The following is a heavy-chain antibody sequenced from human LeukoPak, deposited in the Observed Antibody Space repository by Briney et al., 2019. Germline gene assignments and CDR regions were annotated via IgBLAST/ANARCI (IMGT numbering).Heavy chain of an antibody. J-gene: IGHJ4*02. CDR2: IRGKVNNYAT. CDR1: GFTLSESA. Sequence: PGGSLKLSCEASGFTLSESAMHRVRQASGKGLEWVGHIRGKVNNYATAYAASVTGRFTFSRDDSKNTAYLQMNSLKTEDTAVYYCTRQARSLEFDSWGQGTLVTVSS. CDR3: TRQARSLEFDS. V-gene: IGHV3-73*01. D-gene: IGHD3-3*01.